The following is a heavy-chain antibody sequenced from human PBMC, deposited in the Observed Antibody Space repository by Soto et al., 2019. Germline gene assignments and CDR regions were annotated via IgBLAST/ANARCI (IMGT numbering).Heavy chain of an antibody. J-gene: IGHJ4*02. CDR3: ARDGRAYYDYVWGSYRSIDY. V-gene: IGHV4-4*07. D-gene: IGHD3-16*02. CDR2: IYTSGST. CDR1: GGSISSYY. Sequence: QVQLQESGPGLVKPSETLSLTCTVSGGSISSYYWSWIRQPAGKGLEWIGRIYTSGSTNYNPSLKSRVTMSVDTSKNQFSRQLSSVTAADTAVYYCARDGRAYYDYVWGSYRSIDYWGQGTLVTVSS.